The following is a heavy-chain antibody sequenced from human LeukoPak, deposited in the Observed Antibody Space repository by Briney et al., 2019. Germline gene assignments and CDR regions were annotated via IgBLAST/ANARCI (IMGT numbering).Heavy chain of an antibody. Sequence: VASVKVSCKASGYTFTSYDINWVRQATGQGLEWMGWMNPNSGNTGYAQKFQGRVTMTRNTSISTAHMELSSLRSEDTAVYYCARGETATLAGVDYWGQGTLVTVSS. V-gene: IGHV1-8*01. D-gene: IGHD2-21*02. CDR3: ARGETATLAGVDY. J-gene: IGHJ4*02. CDR1: GYTFTSYD. CDR2: MNPNSGNT.